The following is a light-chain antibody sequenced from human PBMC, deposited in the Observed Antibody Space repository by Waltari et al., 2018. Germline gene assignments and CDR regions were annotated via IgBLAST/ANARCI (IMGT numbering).Light chain of an antibody. V-gene: IGKV1-12*01. Sequence: DIQMTQSPSSVSASVCDRVTTTCRATQDVGSWLAWYQQKPGKAPRQLIYGASTLQSGVPSRFSGSGSGTEFTLTISSLQPEDFATYYCQQANSFPFTFGPGTKVDIK. CDR1: QDVGSW. J-gene: IGKJ3*01. CDR3: QQANSFPFT. CDR2: GAS.